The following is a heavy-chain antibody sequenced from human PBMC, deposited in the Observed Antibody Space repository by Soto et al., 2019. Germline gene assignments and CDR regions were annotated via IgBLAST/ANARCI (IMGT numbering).Heavy chain of an antibody. Sequence: GGSLRLSCAASGFTFSSYAMHWVRQAPGKGLEWVAVISYDGSNKYYADSVKGRFTISRDNSKNTLYLQMNSLRAEDTAVYYCAPQRDYWGQGTLVTVSS. CDR3: APQRDY. J-gene: IGHJ4*02. CDR1: GFTFSSYA. V-gene: IGHV3-30-3*01. CDR2: ISYDGSNK.